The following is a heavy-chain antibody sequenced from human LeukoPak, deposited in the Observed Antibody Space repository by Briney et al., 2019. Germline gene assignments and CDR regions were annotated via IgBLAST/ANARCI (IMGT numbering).Heavy chain of an antibody. CDR2: IYTSGST. Sequence: SETLPLTCTVSGGSISSYYWSWIRQPPGKGLEWIGYIYTSGSTNHNPSLKSRVTISVDTSKNQFSLKLSSVTAADTAVYYCARHRPTQYSYGLQNWFDPWGQGTLVTVSS. CDR3: ARHRPTQYSYGLQNWFDP. CDR1: GGSISSYY. V-gene: IGHV4-4*09. D-gene: IGHD5-18*01. J-gene: IGHJ5*02.